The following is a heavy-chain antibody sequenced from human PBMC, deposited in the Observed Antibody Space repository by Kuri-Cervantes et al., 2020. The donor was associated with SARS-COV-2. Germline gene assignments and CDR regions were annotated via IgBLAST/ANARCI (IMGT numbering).Heavy chain of an antibody. CDR3: ARGWSGYSLYYFDY. CDR1: GYTFTSYG. D-gene: IGHD3-3*01. J-gene: IGHJ4*02. V-gene: IGHV1-18*01. Sequence: ASVKVSCKASGYTFTSYGISWVRQAPGQGLEWMGWISACNGNTNYAQKLQGRVTMTTDTSTSTAYMELRSLRSDDTAVYYCARGWSGYSLYYFDYWGQGTLVTVSS. CDR2: ISACNGNT.